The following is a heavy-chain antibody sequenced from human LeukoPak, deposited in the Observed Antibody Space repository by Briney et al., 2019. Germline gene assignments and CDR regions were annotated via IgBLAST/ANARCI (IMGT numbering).Heavy chain of an antibody. CDR3: ARQPGGTAAFDI. Sequence: PSETLSVTSTVSGVSMTNYYWSWIRQSPGKGLEWIAYSHNSGETKYNPSLKSRITISVDTSKNEISLKLSYVAAADTVVYYCARQPGGTAAFDIWGQGTTVTVSA. D-gene: IGHD1-14*01. V-gene: IGHV4-59*08. CDR2: SHNSGET. CDR1: GVSMTNYY. J-gene: IGHJ3*02.